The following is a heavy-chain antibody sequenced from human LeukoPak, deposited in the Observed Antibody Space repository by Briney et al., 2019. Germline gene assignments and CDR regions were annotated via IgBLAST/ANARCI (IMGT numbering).Heavy chain of an antibody. CDR3: AREIYSLIIPKMVDY. V-gene: IGHV1-2*02. Sequence: ASVKVSCKASGYTFTGYYMHWVRQAPGQGLEWMGWINPNSGGTNYAQKFQGRVTMTRDTSISTAYMELSRLRSDDTAVYYCAREIYSLIIPKMVDYWGQGTLVTVSS. D-gene: IGHD3-10*01. CDR2: INPNSGGT. J-gene: IGHJ4*02. CDR1: GYTFTGYY.